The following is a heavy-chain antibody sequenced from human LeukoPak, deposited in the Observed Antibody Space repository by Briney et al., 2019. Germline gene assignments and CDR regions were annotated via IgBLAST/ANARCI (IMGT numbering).Heavy chain of an antibody. CDR1: RYTFTSYD. CDR2: MNPRSGNT. D-gene: IGHD3/OR15-3a*01. CDR3: ARGRKAGVGRVYYMDV. V-gene: IGHV1-8*02. Sequence: GASVKVSRKTSRYTFTSYDINWVRQATGQGLEWMGWMNPRSGNTDYAQKFQGRVTMTSDTSIDTAYMELSNLRSEDTAVYYCARGRKAGVGRVYYMDVWGKGTTVTVFS. J-gene: IGHJ6*03.